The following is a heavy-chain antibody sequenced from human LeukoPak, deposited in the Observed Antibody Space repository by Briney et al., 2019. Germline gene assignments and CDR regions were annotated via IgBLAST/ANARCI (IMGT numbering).Heavy chain of an antibody. CDR3: AREGSSEWELLRSYGY. V-gene: IGHV3-30-3*01. CDR2: ISYEGSNK. J-gene: IGHJ4*02. D-gene: IGHD1-26*01. Sequence: PGGSLRLSCAASGFTLSSYAMHWVRQAPGKGLEWVAVISYEGSNKYYADSVKGRFTISRDNSKNTLYLQMNSLRAEDTAVYYCAREGSSEWELLRSYGYWGQGTLVTVSS. CDR1: GFTLSSYA.